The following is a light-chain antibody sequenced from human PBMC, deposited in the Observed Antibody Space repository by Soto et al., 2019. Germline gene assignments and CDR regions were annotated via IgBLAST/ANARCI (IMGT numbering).Light chain of an antibody. CDR3: CSYTSSNTWV. J-gene: IGLJ3*02. CDR2: EVS. CDR1: SSDVGGYNY. Sequence: QSVLTQPASVSGSPGQSITISCTGTSSDVGGYNYVSWYQQHPGKAPKLMIYEVSNRPSGVSNRFSGPKSGNTASLTISGLQAEDEADYYCCSYTSSNTWVFGGGTQLTVL. V-gene: IGLV2-14*01.